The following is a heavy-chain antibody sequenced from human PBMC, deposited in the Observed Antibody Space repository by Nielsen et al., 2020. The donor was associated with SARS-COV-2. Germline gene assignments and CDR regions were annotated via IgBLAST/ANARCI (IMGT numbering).Heavy chain of an antibody. CDR1: RFSLTTAGLG. Sequence: SGPTLVKPTQTLTLTCSFSRFSLTTAGLGVGWIRQPSGKALEWLALVFWSDDERYSPSLKSRLTIIKDTSKNQVVLTLTNVDPADTATYYCARSRIVGSGTTFDYWGQGLLVTVSS. V-gene: IGHV2-5*01. J-gene: IGHJ4*02. D-gene: IGHD6-13*01. CDR2: VFWSDDE. CDR3: ARSRIVGSGTTFDY.